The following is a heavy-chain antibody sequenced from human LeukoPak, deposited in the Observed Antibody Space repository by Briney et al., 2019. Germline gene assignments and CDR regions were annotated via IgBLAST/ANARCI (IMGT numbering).Heavy chain of an antibody. CDR2: INPNSGGT. J-gene: IGHJ6*03. CDR1: GYTFTGYY. Sequence: GASVKVSCKASGYTFTGYYMHWVRQAPGQGLEWMGWINPNSGGTNYAQKLQGRVTMTTDTSTSTAYMELRSLRSDDTAVYYCARGRTYYDYVWGSSNYYYYMDVWGKGTTVTISS. CDR3: ARGRTYYDYVWGSSNYYYYMDV. V-gene: IGHV1-2*02. D-gene: IGHD3-16*01.